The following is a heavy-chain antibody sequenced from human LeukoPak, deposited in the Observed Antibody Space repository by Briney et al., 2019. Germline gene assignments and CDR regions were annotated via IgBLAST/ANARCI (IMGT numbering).Heavy chain of an antibody. D-gene: IGHD6-13*01. CDR3: ARMTPHFTFSSSYYYMDV. CDR2: MYTSGST. V-gene: IGHV4-61*02. CDR1: GGSISSGSYY. J-gene: IGHJ6*03. Sequence: SETLSLTCTVSGGSISSGSYYWSWIRQPAGKGLEWIGRMYTSGSTNYNPSLKSRVTISVDTSKNQFSLKLSSVTAADTAVYYCARMTPHFTFSSSYYYMDVWGKGTTVTVSS.